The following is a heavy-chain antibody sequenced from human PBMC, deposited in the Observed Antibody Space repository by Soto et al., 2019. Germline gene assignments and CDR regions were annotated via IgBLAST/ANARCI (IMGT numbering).Heavy chain of an antibody. CDR1: GYSFTTYG. J-gene: IGHJ6*02. Sequence: QVQLVQSRGEVKKPGASVKVSCKTSGYSFTTYGISWVRQAPGQGLEWMGGISGYIGNTNYAQKLKGRLTMTTDTSTSTAYMELRSLTSDDTAVYYCAREGPAPYYYYGMDVWGQGSTVTVSS. CDR2: ISGYIGNT. V-gene: IGHV1-18*01. CDR3: AREGPAPYYYYGMDV.